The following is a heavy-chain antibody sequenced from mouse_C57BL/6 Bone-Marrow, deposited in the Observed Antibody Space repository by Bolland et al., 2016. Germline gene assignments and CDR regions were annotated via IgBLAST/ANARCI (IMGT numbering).Heavy chain of an antibody. J-gene: IGHJ3*01. CDR2: T. D-gene: IGHD2-10*02. CDR3: AAGGWEGMDY. V-gene: IGHV1-19*01. Sequence: TSYNQKFKGKATLTVDKSSSTAYMELNSLTSEDSAVYYCAAGGWEGMDYWGQGTLV.